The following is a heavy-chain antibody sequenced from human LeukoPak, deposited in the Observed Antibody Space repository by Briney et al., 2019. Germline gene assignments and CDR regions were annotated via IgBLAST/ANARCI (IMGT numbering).Heavy chain of an antibody. J-gene: IGHJ1*01. Sequence: HPGGSLRLSCAASGFTFSRYWMNWVRQAPGKGLEWVANIKQDGSEKYYVDSVKGRFTISRDNAKNSLYLQMNSLRGEETAVYYCAREHYDSSGSELRLDHWGQGTLVTVSS. CDR1: GFTFSRYW. CDR3: AREHYDSSGSELRLDH. CDR2: IKQDGSEK. V-gene: IGHV3-7*01. D-gene: IGHD3-22*01.